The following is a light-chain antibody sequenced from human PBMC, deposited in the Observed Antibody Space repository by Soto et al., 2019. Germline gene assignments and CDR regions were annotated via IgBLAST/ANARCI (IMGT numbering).Light chain of an antibody. CDR2: DTS. CDR1: QSVSST. J-gene: IGKJ3*01. V-gene: IGKV3-11*01. CDR3: QQRGNWPLT. Sequence: EIVLTQSPATLSLSPGERATLSCRASQSVSSTLAWYQQKPGQAPRLLMYDTSNRATGIPARFSGSGSGTDFTLTISSLEPEDFAFYYCQQRGNWPLTFGPGTKVDIK.